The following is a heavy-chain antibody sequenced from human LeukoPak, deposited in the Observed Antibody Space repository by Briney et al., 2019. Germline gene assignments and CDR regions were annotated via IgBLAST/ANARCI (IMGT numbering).Heavy chain of an antibody. CDR2: MNPNSGNT. CDR3: VRGSSWPPYYFDY. V-gene: IGHV1-8*01. CDR1: GYTFTSYD. Sequence: ASVKVSCKASGYTFTSYDINWVRQATGQGLEWMGWMNPNSGNTGYAQKFQGRVTMTRNTSISTAYMELRSLKSDDTAVYYCVRGSSWPPYYFDYWGQGTLVTVSS. J-gene: IGHJ4*02. D-gene: IGHD6-19*01.